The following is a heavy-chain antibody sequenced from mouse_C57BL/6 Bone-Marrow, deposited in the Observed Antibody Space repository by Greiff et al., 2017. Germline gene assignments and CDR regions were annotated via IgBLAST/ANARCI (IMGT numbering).Heavy chain of an antibody. V-gene: IGHV1-7*01. J-gene: IGHJ4*01. Sequence: QVQLQQSGAELAKPGASVKLSCKASGYTFTSYWMHWVKQRPGQGLEWIGYINPSSGYPKYNQKFKDKATLTADKSSSTAYMQLSSLTYEDSAVYYCVYSNPMDYWGQGTSVTVSS. CDR1: GYTFTSYW. D-gene: IGHD2-5*01. CDR2: INPSSGYP. CDR3: VYSNPMDY.